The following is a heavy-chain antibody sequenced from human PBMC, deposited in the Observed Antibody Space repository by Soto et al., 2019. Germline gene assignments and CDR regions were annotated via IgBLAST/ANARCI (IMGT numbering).Heavy chain of an antibody. Sequence: SETLSLTCTVSGGSISSGFYYWSWIRQHPGKGLEWIGYIYYSGSTYYNPSLKSRVTISVDTSKNQFSLKLSSVTAADTAVYYCASTPTYYYDSSGYYYFDYWGQGTLVTVSS. V-gene: IGHV4-31*03. CDR2: IYYSGST. CDR1: GGSISSGFYY. CDR3: ASTPTYYYDSSGYYYFDY. J-gene: IGHJ4*02. D-gene: IGHD3-22*01.